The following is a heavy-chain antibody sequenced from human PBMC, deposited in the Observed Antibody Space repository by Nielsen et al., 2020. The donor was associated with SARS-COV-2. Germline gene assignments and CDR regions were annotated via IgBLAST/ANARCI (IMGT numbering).Heavy chain of an antibody. CDR2: INTNTGNP. J-gene: IGHJ6*02. D-gene: IGHD3-10*01. V-gene: IGHV7-4-1*02. Sequence: ASVKVSCKASGYTFTSYAMNWVRQAPGQGLEWMGSINTNTGNPTYAQGFTGRSVFSLDTSVSTAYLQISSLKAEDTAVYYCARDRSTMVRGVMASYYYYGMDVWGQGTTVTVSS. CDR1: GYTFTSYA. CDR3: ARDRSTMVRGVMASYYYYGMDV.